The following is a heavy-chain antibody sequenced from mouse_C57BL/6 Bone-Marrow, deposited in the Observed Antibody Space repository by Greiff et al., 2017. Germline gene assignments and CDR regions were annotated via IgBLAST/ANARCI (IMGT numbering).Heavy chain of an antibody. CDR3: SEDSAVYYGAWAAQATYYAMDY. J-gene: IGHJ4*01. V-gene: IGHV1-87*01. CDR2: GQGLEWIG. CDR1: YTFSRRVH. Sequence: QVQLKQSGPELARPWASVKISCQAFYTFSRRVHFAIRDTNYWMQWVKQRPGQGLEWIGAIYPGNGDTSYNQTFKGKATLTADKASSTAYMQLSSLTSEDSAVYYGAWAAQATYYAMDYWGQGTSVTVSS. D-gene: IGHD3-2*02.